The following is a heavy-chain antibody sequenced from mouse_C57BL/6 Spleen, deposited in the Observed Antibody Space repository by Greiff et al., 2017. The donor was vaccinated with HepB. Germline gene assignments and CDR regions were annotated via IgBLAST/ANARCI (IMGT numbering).Heavy chain of an antibody. CDR2: IYPGDGDT. J-gene: IGHJ3*01. CDR1: GYAFSSYW. V-gene: IGHV1-80*01. CDR3: ARHYSNYAWFAY. D-gene: IGHD2-5*01. Sequence: LVESGAELVKPGASVKISCKASGYAFSSYWMNWVKQRPGKGLEWIGQIYPGDGDTNYNGKFKGKATLTADKSSSTAYMQLSILTSEDSAVYFCARHYSNYAWFAYWGQGTLVTVSA.